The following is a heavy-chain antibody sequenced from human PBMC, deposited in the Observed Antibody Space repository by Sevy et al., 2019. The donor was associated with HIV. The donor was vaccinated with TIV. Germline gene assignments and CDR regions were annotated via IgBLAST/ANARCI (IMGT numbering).Heavy chain of an antibody. CDR3: ARRYFDL. CDR2: IRQDGNEI. CDR1: GFTLSSFW. Sequence: GGSLRLSCKASGFTLSSFWMQWVRQAPGKGLEWVANIRQDGNEISYGDSVKGRFTISRDNAKNALYLQMDGLRAEDTAVYYCARRYFDLWGQGTLVTVSS. J-gene: IGHJ4*02. V-gene: IGHV3-7*01.